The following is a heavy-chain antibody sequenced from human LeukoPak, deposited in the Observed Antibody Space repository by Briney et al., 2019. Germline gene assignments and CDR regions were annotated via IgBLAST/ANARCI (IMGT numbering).Heavy chain of an antibody. CDR3: ARRAGAYSHPYDY. V-gene: IGHV3-30*04. Sequence: TGGSLRLSCAASGLTFSSYAMHWVRQAPGKGLEWVAVISYDGINKNYADSVKGRFTTSRDNSKNTLNLQMNSLRAEDTAVYYCARRAGAYSHPYDYWGQGTLVTVSS. CDR1: GLTFSSYA. J-gene: IGHJ4*02. CDR2: ISYDGINK. D-gene: IGHD4/OR15-4a*01.